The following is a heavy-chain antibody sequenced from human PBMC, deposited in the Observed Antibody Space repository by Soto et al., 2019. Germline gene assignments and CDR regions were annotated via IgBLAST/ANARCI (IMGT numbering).Heavy chain of an antibody. CDR2: IYYSGST. V-gene: IGHV4-30-4*01. CDR1: GGSISSGDYY. J-gene: IGHJ4*02. D-gene: IGHD3-10*01. Sequence: QVQLQESGPGLVKPSQTLSLTCTVSGGSISSGDYYWSWIRQPPGKGLEWIGYIYYSGSTYYNPSLKSRVXIXVAXSKNQFSLKLSSVTAADTAVYYCARSYGSGSYYDYWGQGTLVTVSS. CDR3: ARSYGSGSYYDY.